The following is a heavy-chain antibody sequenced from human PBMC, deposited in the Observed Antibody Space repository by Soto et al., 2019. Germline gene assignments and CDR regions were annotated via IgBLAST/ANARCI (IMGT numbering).Heavy chain of an antibody. CDR2: IKQDGSEK. CDR3: ASRASGWYSSSWYDY. J-gene: IGHJ4*02. D-gene: IGHD6-13*01. CDR1: GFTFSSYW. V-gene: IGHV3-7*01. Sequence: EVQLVESGGGLVQPGGSLRLSCAASGFTFSSYWMSWVRQAPGKGLEWVANIKQDGSEKYYVDSVKGRFTISRDNAKNSLYLQMNSLRAEDTAVYYCASRASGWYSSSWYDYWGQGTLVTVSS.